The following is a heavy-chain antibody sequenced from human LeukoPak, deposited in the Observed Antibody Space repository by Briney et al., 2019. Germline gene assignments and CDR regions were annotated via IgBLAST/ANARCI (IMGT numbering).Heavy chain of an antibody. CDR1: GFTFSSYA. D-gene: IGHD4-17*01. Sequence: GGSLRLSCAASGFTFSSYAMSWVRQAPGKGLEWVSAISGSGGSTYYADSVKGRFTISRDNSKNTLYLQMNSLRAEDTAVYYCARETGSAVGSTDFDYWDQGTLVTVPS. J-gene: IGHJ4*02. CDR2: ISGSGGST. V-gene: IGHV3-23*01. CDR3: ARETGSAVGSTDFDY.